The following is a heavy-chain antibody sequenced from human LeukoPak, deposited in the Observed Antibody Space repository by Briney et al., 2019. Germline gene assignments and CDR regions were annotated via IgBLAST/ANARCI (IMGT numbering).Heavy chain of an antibody. CDR3: AKDGSPGYCSSTSCYAPHFDD. CDR1: GFTFSSYA. CDR2: ISYDGSNK. D-gene: IGHD2-2*01. V-gene: IGHV3-30-3*01. J-gene: IGHJ4*02. Sequence: PGRSLRLSCAASGFTFSSYAMHWVRQAPGKGLEWVAVISYDGSNKYNADSVKGRFTISRDNTKNTLYLQMNSLRAEDTAVYYCAKDGSPGYCSSTSCYAPHFDDWGQGTLVTVSS.